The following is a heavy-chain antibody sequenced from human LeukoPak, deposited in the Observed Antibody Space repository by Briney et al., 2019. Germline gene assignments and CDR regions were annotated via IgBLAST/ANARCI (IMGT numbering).Heavy chain of an antibody. CDR3: ARSYSSSDHYYYYYGMDV. V-gene: IGHV4-59*08. J-gene: IGHJ6*02. CDR1: GGSISSYY. D-gene: IGHD6-13*01. Sequence: PSETLSLTCTVSGGSISSYYWNWIRQPPGKGLEWIGYINYIRTTDYNPSLKSRVTISLDTSKNRFSLKLSSVTAADTAMYYCARSYSSSDHYYYYYGMDVWGQGTTVTVSS. CDR2: INYIRTT.